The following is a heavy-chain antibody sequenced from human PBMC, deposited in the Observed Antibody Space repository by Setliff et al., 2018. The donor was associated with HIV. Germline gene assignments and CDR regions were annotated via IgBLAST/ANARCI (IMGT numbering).Heavy chain of an antibody. D-gene: IGHD5-18*01. V-gene: IGHV4-4*08. CDR2: IYTSGST. J-gene: IGHJ4*02. Sequence: SETLSLTCSVSGGSLSTYHWSWIRQPPGKGLEWIGYIYTSGSTNYSPSLKSRVTISPGTSKNQFSLKLTSVTAADTAVYYCARLSDTAMASFDSWGQGSLVTV. CDR3: ARLSDTAMASFDS. CDR1: GGSLSTYH.